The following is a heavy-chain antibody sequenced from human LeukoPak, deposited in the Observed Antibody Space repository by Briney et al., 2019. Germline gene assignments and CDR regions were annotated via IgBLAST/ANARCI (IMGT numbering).Heavy chain of an antibody. CDR3: ARLSGIPVAGRPYYMAL. CDR2: INHSGST. V-gene: IGHV4-34*01. D-gene: IGHD6-19*01. J-gene: IGHJ6*03. CDR1: GDSFSGYY. Sequence: PSETLSLTCAVYGDSFSGYYWSGLRQPPGKGVEGSGEINHSGSTNYNPSLKSRVTISVDTSKHHFSLKLSSVTAADTAVYYCARLSGIPVAGRPYYMALWGKGTTVSISS.